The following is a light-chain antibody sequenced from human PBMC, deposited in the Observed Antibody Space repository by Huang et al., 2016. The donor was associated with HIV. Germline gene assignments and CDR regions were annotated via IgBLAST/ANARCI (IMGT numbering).Light chain of an antibody. CDR3: QQYNNWPPGDT. CDR2: GAS. CDR1: QSVSSN. J-gene: IGKJ2*01. Sequence: EIAMTQSPATLYVSPGERVTLSCRASQSVSSNLAWYQQKPGQSPRLLIYGASTRATGIPVRFSGRGSGTEFTLTISSLQSEDCAVYSCQQYNNWPPGDTFGQGTKLEIK. V-gene: IGKV3-15*01.